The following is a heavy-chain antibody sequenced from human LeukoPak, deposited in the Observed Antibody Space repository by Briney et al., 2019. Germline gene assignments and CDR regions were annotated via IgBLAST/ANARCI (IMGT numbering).Heavy chain of an antibody. D-gene: IGHD6-13*01. CDR1: GYSFTSYW. CDR3: ARSGYSSSWYGGNYFDY. CDR2: IYPGDSDT. Sequence: GESLKISCKGSGYSFTSYWIGWVRQMPGKGLEWMGIIYPGDSDTGYSPSFQGQVTISADKSISTAYLQWSSLKASDTAMYYCARSGYSSSWYGGNYFDYWGQGTLVTVSS. J-gene: IGHJ4*02. V-gene: IGHV5-51*01.